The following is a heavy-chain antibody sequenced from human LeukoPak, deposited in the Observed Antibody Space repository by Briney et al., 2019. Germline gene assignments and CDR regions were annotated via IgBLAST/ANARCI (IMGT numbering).Heavy chain of an antibody. CDR3: AKESILLWFGELFREQNYYFDY. Sequence: GRSPRLSCAPSGFTFSSYGMHWVRQAPGKGLEWVAVISYDGSNKYYADSVKGRFTISRDNSKNTLYLQMNSLRAEDTAVYYCAKESILLWFGELFREQNYYFDYWGQGTLVTVSS. J-gene: IGHJ4*02. D-gene: IGHD3-10*01. CDR2: ISYDGSNK. CDR1: GFTFSSYG. V-gene: IGHV3-30*18.